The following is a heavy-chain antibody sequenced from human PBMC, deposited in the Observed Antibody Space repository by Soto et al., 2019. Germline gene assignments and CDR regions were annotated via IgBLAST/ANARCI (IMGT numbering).Heavy chain of an antibody. D-gene: IGHD6-19*01. Sequence: GGSLRLSCEASGFTFTSDSMTWVRQAPGKGLEWVSSISSHGRDIFYADSVKGRFTISRDNAKDSLHLQMDSLTGEDSAVYYCARGAALAGKLDLWGQGTLVTVSS. CDR3: ARGAALAGKLDL. CDR2: ISSHGRDI. V-gene: IGHV3-21*06. J-gene: IGHJ4*02. CDR1: GFTFTSDS.